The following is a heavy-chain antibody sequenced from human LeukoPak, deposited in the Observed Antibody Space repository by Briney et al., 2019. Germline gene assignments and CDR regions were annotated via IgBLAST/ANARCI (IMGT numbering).Heavy chain of an antibody. J-gene: IGHJ4*02. V-gene: IGHV1-18*04. CDR1: GYSFISNG. D-gene: IGHD2-15*01. CDR3: ARIRRFRGEAEAGSCDY. Sequence: GASVKVSCKASGYSFISNGINWVRQAPGQGLEWMGWISTYTGNTHYAQKVQDRVTMTTDTSTSTAYMELRSLRSDDTAVYFCARIRRFRGEAEAGSCDYWGQGTLVTVSS. CDR2: ISTYTGNT.